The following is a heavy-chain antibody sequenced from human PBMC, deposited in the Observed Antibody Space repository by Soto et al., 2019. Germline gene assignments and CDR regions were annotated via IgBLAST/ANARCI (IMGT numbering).Heavy chain of an antibody. Sequence: QVQLEESGGGVVQPGRSLRLSCAASGFTFGSYGMHWVRQAPGKGLEWVAVIWYDGSNKYYADSVKGRFTISRDNSKNTLYLQMNSLGAEDTAVYYCARIPQIAVAGTRFGYFDLWGRGTLVTVSS. J-gene: IGHJ2*01. D-gene: IGHD6-19*01. CDR2: IWYDGSNK. V-gene: IGHV3-33*01. CDR1: GFTFGSYG. CDR3: ARIPQIAVAGTRFGYFDL.